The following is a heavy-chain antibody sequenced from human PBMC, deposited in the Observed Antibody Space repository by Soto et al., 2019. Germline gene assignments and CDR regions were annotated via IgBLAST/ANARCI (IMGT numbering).Heavy chain of an antibody. J-gene: IGHJ4*02. V-gene: IGHV3-30*18. D-gene: IGHD6-19*01. CDR2: ISYDGSNK. CDR1: GFTFSSYG. Sequence: QVQLVESGGGVVQPGRSLRLSCAASGFTFSSYGMHWVRQAPGKGLEWVAVISYDGSNKYYADFVKGRFTISRDNSKNTLYMQMNSLRAEDTAVYYCAKDRSGIAVAGTSYWGQGSLVTVSS. CDR3: AKDRSGIAVAGTSY.